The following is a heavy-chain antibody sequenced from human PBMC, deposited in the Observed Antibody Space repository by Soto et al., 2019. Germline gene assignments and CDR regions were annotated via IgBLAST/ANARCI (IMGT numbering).Heavy chain of an antibody. CDR3: ARLRSSIIAILTGYYDYGMDV. CDR1: VYSFSSYW. CDR2: IYPDDSDT. Sequence: XXLYISSESSVYSFSSYWIAWVGLMPGKGLEWMGSIYPDDSDTKYSPSFQGQVTISADKSIIAAYLQWSSLKASDTAMYYCARLRSSIIAILTGYYDYGMDVWGQGTTVTVYS. V-gene: IGHV5-51*01. D-gene: IGHD3-9*01. J-gene: IGHJ6*02.